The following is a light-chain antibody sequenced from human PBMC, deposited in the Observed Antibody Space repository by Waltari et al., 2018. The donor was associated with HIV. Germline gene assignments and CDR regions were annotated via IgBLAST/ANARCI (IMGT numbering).Light chain of an antibody. CDR3: QSYDNSLSNVV. Sequence: QSVLTQPPSVSGAPGQRVTISCTGSNSNIGAGYAAHWYQQLPGSAPKLLMFENRKRPSGVPDRFSGSKSGTSASLVITGLQAADEAVYYCQSYDNSLSNVVFGGGTKLIVL. J-gene: IGLJ2*01. CDR1: NSNIGAGYA. CDR2: ENR. V-gene: IGLV1-40*01.